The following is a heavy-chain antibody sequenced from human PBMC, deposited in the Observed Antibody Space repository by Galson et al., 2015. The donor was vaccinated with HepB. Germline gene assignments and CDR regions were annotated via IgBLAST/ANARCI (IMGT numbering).Heavy chain of an antibody. CDR3: ARGTYYCGSGSYYNLGFDP. CDR1: GGTFSSYA. J-gene: IGHJ5*02. CDR2: IIPILGIA. V-gene: IGHV1-69*04. D-gene: IGHD3-10*01. Sequence: SVKVSCKASGGTFSSYAISWVRQAPGQGLEWMGRIIPILGIANYAQKFQGRVTITADKSTSTAYMELSSLRSEDTAVYYCARGTYYCGSGSYYNLGFDPWGQGTLVTVSS.